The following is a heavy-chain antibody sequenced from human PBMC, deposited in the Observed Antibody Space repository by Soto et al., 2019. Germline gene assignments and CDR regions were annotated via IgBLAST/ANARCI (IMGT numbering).Heavy chain of an antibody. J-gene: IGHJ5*02. Sequence: GVLRLSCAASGFTFSSYSMNWVRQAPGKGLEWVSSISSSSSYIYYADSVKGRFTTPRDNAKNSLYLQMNSLRAEDTAVYYCARDPGGNVPAAIYWFDPWGQGTLVTVSS. V-gene: IGHV3-21*01. CDR3: ARDPGGNVPAAIYWFDP. D-gene: IGHD2-2*02. CDR2: ISSSSSYI. CDR1: GFTFSSYS.